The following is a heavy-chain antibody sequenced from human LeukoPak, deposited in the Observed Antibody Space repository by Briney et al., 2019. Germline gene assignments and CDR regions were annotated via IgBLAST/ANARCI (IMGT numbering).Heavy chain of an antibody. CDR2: IYYSGST. V-gene: IGHV4-39*01. Sequence: PSETLSLTCTVSGGSISSSSYYWGWIRQPPGKGLEWIGSIYYSGSTYYNPSLKSRVTISVDTSKNQFSLKLSSVTAADTAVYYCARAVIVPDGWFDPWGQGTLVTVSS. J-gene: IGHJ5*02. CDR1: GGSISSSSYY. CDR3: ARAVIVPDGWFDP. D-gene: IGHD3-22*01.